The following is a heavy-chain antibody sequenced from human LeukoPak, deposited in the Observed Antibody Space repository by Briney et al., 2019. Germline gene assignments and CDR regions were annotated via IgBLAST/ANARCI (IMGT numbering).Heavy chain of an antibody. D-gene: IGHD3-10*01. V-gene: IGHV3-23*01. J-gene: IGHJ5*02. Sequence: QPGGSLRLSCAASGFTFSSYAMSWVRQAPGKGLEWVSAISGSGGSTYYADSVKGRFTISRDNSKNTLYLQMNSLRAEDTAVYYCAKDLGPYGSGSYYSFDPWGQGTLVTVSS. CDR2: ISGSGGST. CDR1: GFTFSSYA. CDR3: AKDLGPYGSGSYYSFDP.